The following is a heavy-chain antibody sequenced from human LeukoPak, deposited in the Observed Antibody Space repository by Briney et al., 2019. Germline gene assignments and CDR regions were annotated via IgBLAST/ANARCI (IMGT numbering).Heavy chain of an antibody. V-gene: IGHV4-4*02. Sequence: PSGTLSLTCAVSGDSISSITWWSWVRQPPGKRLEWIGEIYHTGSTNYNPSLKSRVTMSVDKSKNQFSLNLSPVTAADTAVYYCAREGGPQSLRGTFDPWGQGALVTVSS. CDR2: IYHTGST. CDR1: GDSISSITW. J-gene: IGHJ5*02. CDR3: AREGGPQSLRGTFDP. D-gene: IGHD1-1*01.